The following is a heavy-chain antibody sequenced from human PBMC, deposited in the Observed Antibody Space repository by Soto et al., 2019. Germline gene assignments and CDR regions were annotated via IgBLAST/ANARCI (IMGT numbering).Heavy chain of an antibody. J-gene: IGHJ5*02. CDR2: IAYDGSNK. Sequence: QVQLVESGGGVVQPGRSLRLSCAASGFTFSSYGMHWVRPAPGKGLEWVAVIAYDGSNKYYADSVKGRFTISRDNSKTTLDLQMNSLRAEDTAVYYCAKAPTPIAAAGNWFDPWGQGTLVTVSS. CDR3: AKAPTPIAAAGNWFDP. D-gene: IGHD6-13*01. CDR1: GFTFSSYG. V-gene: IGHV3-30*18.